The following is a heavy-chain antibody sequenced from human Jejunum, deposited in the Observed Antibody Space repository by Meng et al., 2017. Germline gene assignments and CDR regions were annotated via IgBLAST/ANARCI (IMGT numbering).Heavy chain of an antibody. CDR2: IKTNGYDT. V-gene: IGHV3-23*01. CDR1: DFTFSAYA. CDR3: GRDPNGDYIGAFDF. J-gene: IGHJ3*01. D-gene: IGHD4-17*01. Sequence: GESLKISCAASDFTFSAYAVTWVRQAPGKGLEWVSSIKTNGYDTYYADSVKGRFTIFRDNSKNTLYLQMNNLRAEDTAIYYCGRDPNGDYIGAFDFWGQGTMVTVSS.